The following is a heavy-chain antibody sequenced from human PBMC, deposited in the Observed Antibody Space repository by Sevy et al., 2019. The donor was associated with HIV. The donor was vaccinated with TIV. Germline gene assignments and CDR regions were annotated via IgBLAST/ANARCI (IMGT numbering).Heavy chain of an antibody. J-gene: IGHJ6*03. CDR3: ARHARNRDIVGATTGYYYYYMDV. Sequence: SETLSLTCAVSGYSISSGYYWGWIRQPPGKGLEWIGSIYHSGSTYYNPSLKSRVTISVDTSKNQFSLKLSSVTAADTAVYYCARHARNRDIVGATTGYYYYYMDVWGKGTTVTVSS. D-gene: IGHD1-26*01. CDR2: IYHSGST. CDR1: GYSISSGYY. V-gene: IGHV4-38-2*01.